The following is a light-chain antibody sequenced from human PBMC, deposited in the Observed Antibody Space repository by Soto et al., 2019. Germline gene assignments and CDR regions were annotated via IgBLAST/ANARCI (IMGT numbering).Light chain of an antibody. V-gene: IGKV3-20*01. Sequence: EIVLKPSPGTLSLSQAERATLSCRSSQSVSNNYLAWYQQKPGQVPRILIYGASNRATGIPDRFSGSGSGTEFTLTISRLQSEDFAVYFCQEYNNWPPTWTVGNGNKVGIK. CDR3: QEYNNWPPTWT. J-gene: IGKJ1*01. CDR2: GAS. CDR1: QSVSNNY.